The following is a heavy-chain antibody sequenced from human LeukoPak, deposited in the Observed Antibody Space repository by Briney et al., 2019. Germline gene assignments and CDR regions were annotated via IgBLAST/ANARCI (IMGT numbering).Heavy chain of an antibody. CDR1: GFTFSNAW. Sequence: GVSLRLSCAASGFTFSNAWMRWVRQAPGKGLEWVSAVRGSDAGTSYADSVKGRFTISRDNSKNTLYLQMNSLRAEDTAVYYCAKNRGGSYYSGSDYWGQGTLVTVSS. J-gene: IGHJ4*02. CDR2: VRGSDAGT. CDR3: AKNRGGSYYSGSDY. V-gene: IGHV3-23*01. D-gene: IGHD1-26*01.